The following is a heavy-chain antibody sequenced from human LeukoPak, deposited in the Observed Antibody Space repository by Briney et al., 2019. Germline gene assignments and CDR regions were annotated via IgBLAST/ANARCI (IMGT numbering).Heavy chain of an antibody. D-gene: IGHD6-19*01. CDR1: GYSISSGYY. CDR2: IYYSGST. Sequence: SETLSLTCTVSGYSISSGYYWGWIRQPPGKGLEWIGSIYYSGSTYYNPSLKSRVTISVDTSKNQFSLRLTSVTAADTAVYYCARHYFGGSGWYAGFSWGQGTLVTVSS. CDR3: ARHYFGGSGWYAGFS. V-gene: IGHV4-38-2*02. J-gene: IGHJ5*02.